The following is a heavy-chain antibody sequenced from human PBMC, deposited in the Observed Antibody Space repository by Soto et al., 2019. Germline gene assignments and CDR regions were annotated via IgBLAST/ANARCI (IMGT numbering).Heavy chain of an antibody. CDR3: ARDLGGSGNPPHHVVYYDYYYGIDV. J-gene: IGHJ6*02. CDR2: ISYDGSNK. V-gene: IGHV3-30-3*01. Sequence: QVQLVESGGGVVQPGRSLRLSCAASGFTFSSYAIHWVRPAPGKGLEWVAVISYDGSNKYYAYSVKGRFTISRDNSKNTLSLQMNILRAEDTAVYYCARDLGGSGNPPHHVVYYDYYYGIDVWCQGTTVTVSS. D-gene: IGHD3-10*01. CDR1: GFTFSSYA.